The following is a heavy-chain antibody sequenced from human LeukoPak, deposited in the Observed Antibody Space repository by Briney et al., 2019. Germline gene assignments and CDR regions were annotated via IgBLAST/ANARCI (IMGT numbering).Heavy chain of an antibody. Sequence: GGSLRLSCAASGFTFSDYYMSWIRQAPGKGLEWASYISSSSSYTNYADSVKGRFTISRDNAKNSLYLQMNSLRAEDTAVYYCARDRCGGDCDAFDIWGQGTMVTVSS. V-gene: IGHV3-11*05. CDR1: GFTFSDYY. D-gene: IGHD2-21*02. J-gene: IGHJ3*02. CDR3: ARDRCGGDCDAFDI. CDR2: ISSSSSYT.